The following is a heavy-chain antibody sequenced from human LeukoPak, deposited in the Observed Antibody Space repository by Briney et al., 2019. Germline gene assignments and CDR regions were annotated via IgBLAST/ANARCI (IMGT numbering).Heavy chain of an antibody. CDR1: GYTFTSYG. CDR3: ARIVVVPAASIYYGMDV. V-gene: IGHV1-18*01. Sequence: ASVKVSCKASGYTFTSYGITWVRQALGQGLEWMGWISAYNGNTNYAQKFQGRVTITTDTSTSIAYMELRSLRSDDTAVYYCARIVVVPAASIYYGMDVWGQATTVAVSS. J-gene: IGHJ6*02. CDR2: ISAYNGNT. D-gene: IGHD2-2*01.